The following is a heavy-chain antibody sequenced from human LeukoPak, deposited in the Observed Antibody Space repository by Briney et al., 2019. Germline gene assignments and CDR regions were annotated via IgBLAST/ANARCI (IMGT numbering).Heavy chain of an antibody. CDR1: GFIFSNYA. J-gene: IGHJ4*02. CDR3: AKATGYLL. Sequence: PGGSLRLSCATSGFIFSNYAVNWVRQAPGKGLEWVSTISNSGGTTYYADSVKGRFTISRDDSENTLYLQMNSLRAEDTAVYYCAKATGYLLWGQGTLVTVSS. D-gene: IGHD1-14*01. V-gene: IGHV3-23*01. CDR2: ISNSGGTT.